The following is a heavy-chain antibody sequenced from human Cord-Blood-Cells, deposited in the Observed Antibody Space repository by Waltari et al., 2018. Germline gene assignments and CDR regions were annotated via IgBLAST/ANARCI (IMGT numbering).Heavy chain of an antibody. CDR2: INPNSGGT. Sequence: QVPLVQSGAEVKKPGASVKVSCKASGYTFTGYYMHWLRQAPGQGLEWMGWINPNSGGTNYAQKFQGRVTMTRDTSISTAYMELSRLRSDDTAVYYCARGGYSYGYIGPFDYWGQGTLVTVSS. D-gene: IGHD5-18*01. CDR3: ARGGYSYGYIGPFDY. CDR1: GYTFTGYY. J-gene: IGHJ4*02. V-gene: IGHV1-2*02.